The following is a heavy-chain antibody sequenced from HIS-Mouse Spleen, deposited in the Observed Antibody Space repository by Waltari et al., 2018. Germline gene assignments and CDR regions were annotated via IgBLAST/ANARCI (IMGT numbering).Heavy chain of an antibody. CDR2: IYHSGST. CDR3: ARVKT. V-gene: IGHV4-38-2*02. Sequence: QVQLQESGPGLVKPSETLSLTCTVSGYSISSGDYWGWIRQPPGKGLEWIGSIYHSGSTYYNPALKSRVTISVDTSKHQFSLKLSSVTAADTAVYYCARVKTWGQGTLVTVSS. J-gene: IGHJ5*02. CDR1: GYSISSGDY.